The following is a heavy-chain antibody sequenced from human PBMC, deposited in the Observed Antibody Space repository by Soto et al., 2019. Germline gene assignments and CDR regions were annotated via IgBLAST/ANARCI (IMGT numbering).Heavy chain of an antibody. Sequence: ASVKVSCKASGYTFTSYGISWVRQAPGQGLEWMGWISAYNGNTNYAQKLQGRVTMTTDTSTSTAYMELRSLRSDDTAVYYCARVGRSTGASKLCDYWGQGTLVTVSS. CDR3: ARVGRSTGASKLCDY. V-gene: IGHV1-18*01. CDR1: GYTFTSYG. D-gene: IGHD2-15*01. J-gene: IGHJ4*02. CDR2: ISAYNGNT.